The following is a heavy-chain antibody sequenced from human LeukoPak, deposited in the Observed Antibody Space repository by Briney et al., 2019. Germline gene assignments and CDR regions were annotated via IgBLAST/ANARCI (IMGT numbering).Heavy chain of an antibody. CDR2: IKAGAEAT. J-gene: IGHJ4*02. V-gene: IGHV3-23*01. CDR1: GFTFSTYI. CDR3: ARDHESSGYPTSDY. D-gene: IGHD3-22*01. Sequence: GGSLRLSCEASGFTFSTYIMTCGRQAPGKGLEWVSTIKAGAEATFYADSVKDRFTISRDNSKNTLYLQMNSLRADDTALYFCARDHESSGYPTSDYWGPGTLVTVSS.